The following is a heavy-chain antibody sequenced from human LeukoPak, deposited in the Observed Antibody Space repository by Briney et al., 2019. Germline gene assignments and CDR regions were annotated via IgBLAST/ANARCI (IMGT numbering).Heavy chain of an antibody. CDR2: LRYDGSYK. CDR3: ATTMPNSGYEPGVDY. CDR1: GFTFSTYG. V-gene: IGHV3-30*02. Sequence: GGSLRLSCTASGFTFSTYGMHWVRQAPGKGLEWVAFLRYDGSYKYYADSVKGRFTISRDNSKNTLYLQLNSLRDEDTAVYYCATTMPNSGYEPGVDYWGQGTLVTVSS. J-gene: IGHJ4*02. D-gene: IGHD5-12*01.